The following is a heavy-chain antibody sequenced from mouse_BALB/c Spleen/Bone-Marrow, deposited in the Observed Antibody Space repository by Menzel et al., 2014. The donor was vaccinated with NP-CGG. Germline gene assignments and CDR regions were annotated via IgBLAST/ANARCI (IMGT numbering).Heavy chain of an antibody. Sequence: LQHSGSELVRPGASVKLSCKASGYTFTSYWMHWVKRRPGQGPEWIGNIYPGSGSTNYDEKFKSKATLTVDTSSSTAYMQLSSLTSEDSAVYYCTRSPITTVVAETMDYWGQGTSVIVSS. D-gene: IGHD1-1*01. CDR1: GYTFTSYW. V-gene: IGHV1S22*01. CDR2: IYPGSGST. J-gene: IGHJ4*01. CDR3: TRSPITTVVAETMDY.